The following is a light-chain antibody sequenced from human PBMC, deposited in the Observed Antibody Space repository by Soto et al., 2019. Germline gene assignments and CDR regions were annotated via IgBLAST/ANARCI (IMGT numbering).Light chain of an antibody. CDR3: QQSYTTPLT. CDR2: DAS. J-gene: IGKJ4*01. CDR1: QNINNY. V-gene: IGKV1-39*01. Sequence: DIQMAQCPSSLSASVGDRVTITCQASQNINNYLNWYQQKPGRAPKLLIYDASNLEAGVPSRFSGSGSGTDFTLTISSLQPEDFATYYRQQSYTTPLTFGGGTKVDIK.